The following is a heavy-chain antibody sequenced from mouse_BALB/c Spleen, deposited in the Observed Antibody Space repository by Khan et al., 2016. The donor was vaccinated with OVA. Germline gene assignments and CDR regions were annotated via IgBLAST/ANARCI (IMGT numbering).Heavy chain of an antibody. CDR2: IWSDGSK. D-gene: IGHD1-1*02. V-gene: IGHV2-6-1*01. CDR1: GFSLTNYG. CDR3: DRAPDYPYNVMDY. Sequence: QMQLEESGPGLVAPSQSLSITCTISGFSLTNYGIHWVRQPPGKGLEWLVVIWSDGSKYYNSALKSRLTISKDNSKSQVFLKMNSLQTDDTAMYFCDRAPDYPYNVMDYWGQGTSVTVSS. J-gene: IGHJ4*01.